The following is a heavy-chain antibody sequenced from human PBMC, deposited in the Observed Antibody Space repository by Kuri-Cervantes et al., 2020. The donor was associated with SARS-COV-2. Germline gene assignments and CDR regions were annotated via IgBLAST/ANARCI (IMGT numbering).Heavy chain of an antibody. J-gene: IGHJ6*02. CDR3: SKPHYSKAYYYYGMDV. V-gene: IGHV3-30-3*02. CDR1: GFTFSSYD. D-gene: IGHD4-11*01. CDR2: ISYDGSNK. Sequence: GGSLRLSCAASGFTFSSYDMHWVRQAPGKGLEWVAVISYDGSNKYYADSVKGRCTISRDNSKNTLYLQMNSLRAEDAAVYYCSKPHYSKAYYYYGMDVWGQGTTVTISS.